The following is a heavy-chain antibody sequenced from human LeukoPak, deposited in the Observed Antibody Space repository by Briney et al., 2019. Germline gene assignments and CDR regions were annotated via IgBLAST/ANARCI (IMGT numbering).Heavy chain of an antibody. V-gene: IGHV3-33*08. CDR1: GFTFSSYA. J-gene: IGHJ4*02. CDR2: IWYDGSNK. Sequence: PGGSLRLSCAASGFTFSSYAMSWVRQAPGKGLEWVAVIWYDGSNKYYADSVKGRFTISRDNSKNTLYLQMNSLRAEDTAVYYCARDSGVAFDYWGQGTLVTVSS. D-gene: IGHD3-3*01. CDR3: ARDSGVAFDY.